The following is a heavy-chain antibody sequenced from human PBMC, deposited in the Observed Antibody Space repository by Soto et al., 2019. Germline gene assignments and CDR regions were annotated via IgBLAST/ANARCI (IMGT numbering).Heavy chain of an antibody. CDR1: GYRFSDFG. CDR3: ARSDYYEATGTFEN. Sequence: QVHLVQSGGELKKPGASVKVSCKASGYRFSDFGITWVRQAPGQGLEWMGWISGKNGNTNYAQKVQGRVTLTADTSTSTAYMEMRALTSDDTGIYYCARSDYYEATGTFENLGQGTPVTVSS. D-gene: IGHD4-17*01. V-gene: IGHV1-18*04. CDR2: ISGKNGNT. J-gene: IGHJ4*02.